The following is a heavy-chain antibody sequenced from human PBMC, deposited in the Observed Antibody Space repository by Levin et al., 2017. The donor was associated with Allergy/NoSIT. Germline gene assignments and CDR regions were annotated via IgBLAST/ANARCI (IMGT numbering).Heavy chain of an antibody. CDR3: ARGGFWSGSDYYYYGMDV. CDR1: GFTFSDHY. D-gene: IGHD3-3*01. V-gene: IGHV3-72*01. CDR2: SRNKANSYTT. J-gene: IGHJ6*02. Sequence: GGSLRLSCAASGFTFSDHYMDWVRQAPGKGLEWVGRSRNKANSYTTEYAASVKGRFSISRDDSKNAVYLQMNSLKTEDTAVYYCARGGFWSGSDYYYYGMDVWGQGTTVTVSS.